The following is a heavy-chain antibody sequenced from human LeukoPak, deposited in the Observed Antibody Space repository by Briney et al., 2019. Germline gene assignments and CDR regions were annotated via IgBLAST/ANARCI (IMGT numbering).Heavy chain of an antibody. CDR3: ATDGGSTGYYGRSDY. J-gene: IGHJ4*02. V-gene: IGHV3-15*01. Sequence: GGSLRLSCAASGFTLSSYAMTWVRQAPGKGLEWVGRIKSKADAGTTDYAAPVKGRFTISRDDSKNTLYLQMNSLKTEDTAVYYCATDGGSTGYYGRSDYWGQGTLVTVSS. CDR2: IKSKADAGTT. D-gene: IGHD3-22*01. CDR1: GFTLSSYA.